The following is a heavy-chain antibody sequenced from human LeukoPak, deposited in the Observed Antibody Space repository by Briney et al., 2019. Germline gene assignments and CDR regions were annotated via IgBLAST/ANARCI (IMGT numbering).Heavy chain of an antibody. CDR1: GYSFTSYW. Sequence: GESLKISCKGSGYSFTSYWIGWVRQMPGKGLEWMGIIYPGDSDTRYSPSFQGQVTISADKSISTAYLQWSSLKASDTTMYYCASGYGGWELLGDFDYWGQGTLVTVSS. CDR3: ASGYGGWELLGDFDY. J-gene: IGHJ4*02. D-gene: IGHD1-26*01. CDR2: IYPGDSDT. V-gene: IGHV5-51*01.